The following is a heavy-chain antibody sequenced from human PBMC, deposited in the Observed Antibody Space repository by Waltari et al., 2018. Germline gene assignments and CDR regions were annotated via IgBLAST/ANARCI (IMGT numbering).Heavy chain of an antibody. Sequence: EVQLLESGGGLVQPGGSLRLSCAASGFTFSNYRVHWVRQAPGKGLVWVSRINTDGITTAYAGSVRGRFTISRDNAKNTLYLQMNSLRAEDTAVYYCAIPGQISLRQHLEGDYWGQGTLVTVSS. J-gene: IGHJ4*02. CDR3: AIPGQISLRQHLEGDY. V-gene: IGHV3-74*01. D-gene: IGHD3-3*01. CDR2: INTDGITT. CDR1: GFTFSNYR.